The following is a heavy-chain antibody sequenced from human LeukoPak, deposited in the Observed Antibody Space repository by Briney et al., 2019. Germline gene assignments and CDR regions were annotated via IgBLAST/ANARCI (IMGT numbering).Heavy chain of an antibody. V-gene: IGHV3-23*01. CDR1: GFTFSSYA. Sequence: PGGSLRLSCAASGFTFSSYAMSWVRQAPGKGLEWVSANSGSGGSTYYADSVKGRFTISRDNSKNTLYLQMNSLRAEDTAVYYCATPYYYDSSGPQLYYYYGMDVWGQGTTVTVSS. CDR2: NSGSGGST. J-gene: IGHJ6*02. CDR3: ATPYYYDSSGPQLYYYYGMDV. D-gene: IGHD3-22*01.